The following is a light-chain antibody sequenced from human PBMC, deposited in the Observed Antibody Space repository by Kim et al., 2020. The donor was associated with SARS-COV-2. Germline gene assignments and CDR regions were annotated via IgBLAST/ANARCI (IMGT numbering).Light chain of an antibody. CDR3: SSYRSSNTYV. CDR1: SSDVGAYNY. CDR2: DVS. Sequence: QSITISCTGTSSDVGAYNYVSWYQQHPGKAPKLMIYDVSKRPSGVSDRFSGSKSGNTASLTISGLQAEDEADYHCSSYRSSNTYVFGTGTKVTFL. V-gene: IGLV2-14*03. J-gene: IGLJ1*01.